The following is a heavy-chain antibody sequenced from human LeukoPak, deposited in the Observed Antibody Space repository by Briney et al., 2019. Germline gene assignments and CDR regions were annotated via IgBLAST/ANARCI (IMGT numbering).Heavy chain of an antibody. D-gene: IGHD5-12*01. CDR3: ARTSRGGYSGYDPNFDY. CDR1: GGTFSSYA. J-gene: IGHJ4*02. V-gene: IGHV1-69*13. Sequence: SVKVSCKASGGTFSSYAISWVRQAPGQGLEWMGGINPIFGTANYAQKFQGRVTITADESTSTAYMELSSLRSEDTAVYYCARTSRGGYSGYDPNFDYWGQGTLVTVSS. CDR2: INPIFGTA.